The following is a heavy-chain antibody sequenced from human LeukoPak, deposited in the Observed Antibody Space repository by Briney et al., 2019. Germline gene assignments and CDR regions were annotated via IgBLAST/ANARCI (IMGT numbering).Heavy chain of an antibody. CDR1: GYTFTSYY. CDR2: VNPSAAST. CDR3: ARDPVPRGYDSSGFVDYFDY. J-gene: IGHJ4*02. V-gene: IGHV1-46*01. D-gene: IGHD3-22*01. Sequence: ASVKVSCKASGYTFTSYYMHWVRQAPGQGLEWMGIVNPSAASTTYAQKFQGRVTMTRDTSTSTVYMELSSLRSEDTAVYYCARDPVPRGYDSSGFVDYFDYWGQGTLVTVSS.